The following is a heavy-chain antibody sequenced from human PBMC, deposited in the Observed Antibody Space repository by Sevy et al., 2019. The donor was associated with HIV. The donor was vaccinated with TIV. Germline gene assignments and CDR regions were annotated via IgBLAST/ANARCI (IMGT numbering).Heavy chain of an antibody. J-gene: IGHJ4*02. CDR1: GGSLNTYG. CDR2: GYYNGGT. Sequence: SETLSLTCTVSGGSLNTYGWSWIRQPPGKGLEWIGYGYYNGGTNYNPSLKSRLTILVGTSERQFSLQLSSVTPADTAVYYCGRDNWGSIDYWGQGVLVTVSS. CDR3: GRDNWGSIDY. D-gene: IGHD7-27*01. V-gene: IGHV4-59*01.